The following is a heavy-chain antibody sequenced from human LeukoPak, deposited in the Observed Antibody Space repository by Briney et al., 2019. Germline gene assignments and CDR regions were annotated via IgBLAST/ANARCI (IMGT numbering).Heavy chain of an antibody. CDR2: IYYSGTT. D-gene: IGHD2-21*02. Sequence: SETLSLTCAVSGGSIPSGGYSWSWIRQPPGKGLEWIGYIYYSGTTYYNPSLKSRLTLSIDTSKNQFFLKLTSVTAADTAVYYCARGDAADVDAFDIWGQGTMVTVSS. V-gene: IGHV4-30-4*07. CDR3: ARGDAADVDAFDI. CDR1: GGSIPSGGYS. J-gene: IGHJ3*02.